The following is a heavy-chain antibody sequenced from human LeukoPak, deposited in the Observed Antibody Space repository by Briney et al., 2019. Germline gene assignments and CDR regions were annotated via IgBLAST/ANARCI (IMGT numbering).Heavy chain of an antibody. J-gene: IGHJ6*03. CDR1: GGSISSGSYY. V-gene: IGHV4-61*02. Sequence: SETLSLTCTVSGGSISSGSYYWSWIRQPAGKGLEWIGRIYTSGSTKYNPSLKSRVTMSLDTSKNHFSLKLSSVTAADTAVYYCAREGGHCSGGSCYSVLYYYYMDVWGRGTTVTISS. CDR3: AREGGHCSGGSCYSVLYYYYMDV. CDR2: IYTSGST. D-gene: IGHD2-15*01.